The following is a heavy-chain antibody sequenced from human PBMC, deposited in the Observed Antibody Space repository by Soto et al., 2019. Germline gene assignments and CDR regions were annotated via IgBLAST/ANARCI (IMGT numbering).Heavy chain of an antibody. Sequence: DVQLEESGGGLIQPGGSLRLSCAVSGFTVSNNYMTWVRQAPGRGLEWGSLIYSSGGTKYADSVRGRFTISRDNSKNTLYLQMNPLKLEDTAVYYCTIDPPGIAASGSYNWCQGTLVTVSS. CDR1: GFTVSNNY. CDR2: IYSSGGT. CDR3: TIDPPGIAASGSYN. D-gene: IGHD6-13*01. J-gene: IGHJ4*02. V-gene: IGHV3-53*01.